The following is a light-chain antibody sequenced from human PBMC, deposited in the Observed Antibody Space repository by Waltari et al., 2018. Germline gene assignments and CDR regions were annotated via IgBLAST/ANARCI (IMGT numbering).Light chain of an antibody. CDR1: TSDGGNYNL. J-gene: IGLJ1*01. V-gene: IGLV2-23*02. CDR2: EVT. CDR3: CSYVGLGIYV. Sequence: QSGLTQPASVSGSPGQSITISCPGTTSDGGNYNLFSWYQQYPGQAPQLMVYEVTKRASGVSDRFSGSKSGNTASLTIHGLQSEDEADYYCCSYVGLGIYVFGSGTKVTVL.